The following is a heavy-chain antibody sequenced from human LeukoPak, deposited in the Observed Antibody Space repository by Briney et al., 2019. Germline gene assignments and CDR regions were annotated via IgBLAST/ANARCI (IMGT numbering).Heavy chain of an antibody. V-gene: IGHV3-64*01. Sequence: GGSLRLSCAASRFTFSIYAMHWVRHAPGKGLEYVSAISSNGGNTFYRNSVKGRLNLHRHNHKNTVDLQRDTLSTAHTAVYVCARGRFDYWGQGTLVTVSS. CDR1: RFTFSIYA. CDR3: ARGRFDY. J-gene: IGHJ4*02. CDR2: ISSNGGNT. D-gene: IGHD3-10*01.